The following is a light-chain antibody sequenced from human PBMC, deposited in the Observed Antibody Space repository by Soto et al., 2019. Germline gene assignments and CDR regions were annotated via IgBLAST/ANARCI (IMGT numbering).Light chain of an antibody. J-gene: IGKJ2*01. Sequence: EIVLTQSPGTLSLSPGERATLSCRASQSVNGNYLTWYQQKPGQAPRLLIYGASSRATGIPDRFSGSGSGTDLTLTISRLEPEDFAVYYCQQYGSSFRYTFGQGTKLEIK. CDR2: GAS. V-gene: IGKV3-20*01. CDR3: QQYGSSFRYT. CDR1: QSVNGNY.